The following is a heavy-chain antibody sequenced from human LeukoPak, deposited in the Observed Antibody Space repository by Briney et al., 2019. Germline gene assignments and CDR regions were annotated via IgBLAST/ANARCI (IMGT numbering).Heavy chain of an antibody. CDR3: ATQQSLLEPRFDY. V-gene: IGHV1-24*01. CDR1: GYTLTELS. CDR2: FDPEDGET. Sequence: GASVKVSCKASGYTLTELSMHWVRQAPGKGLEWVGGFDPEDGETIYAQKFQGRVTMTEDTSTDTAYMELSSLRSEDTAVYYCATQQSLLEPRFDYWGQGTLVTVSS. J-gene: IGHJ4*02. D-gene: IGHD1-1*01.